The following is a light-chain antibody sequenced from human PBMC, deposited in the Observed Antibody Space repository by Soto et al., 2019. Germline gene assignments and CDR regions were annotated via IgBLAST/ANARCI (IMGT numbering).Light chain of an antibody. CDR3: QVWDTSTDHPL. CDR1: NIGSKS. V-gene: IGLV3-21*02. J-gene: IGLJ2*01. Sequence: SYELTQPPSVSVAPGQTARITCGRNNIGSKSVHWYQQRPGQAPVLVVYDDNDRPSGIPERFSGSNSGNTTTLTISRVEAGDEADFYCQVWDTSTDHPLFGGGTQLTVL. CDR2: DDN.